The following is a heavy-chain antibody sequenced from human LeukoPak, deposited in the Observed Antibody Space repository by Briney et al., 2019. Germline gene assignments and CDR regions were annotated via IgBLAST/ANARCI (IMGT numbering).Heavy chain of an antibody. CDR1: GFTFSSYW. CDR2: IKQDGSEK. D-gene: IGHD3-3*01. Sequence: QTGGSLRLSCAASGFTFSSYWMSWVRQAPGKGLEWVANIKQDGSEKYYVDSVKGRFTISRDNAKKSLYLQMNSLRAEDTAVYYCARDNALYYDFWSCYYSYWGQGTLVNGSS. CDR3: ARDNALYYDFWSCYYSY. J-gene: IGHJ4*02. V-gene: IGHV3-7*01.